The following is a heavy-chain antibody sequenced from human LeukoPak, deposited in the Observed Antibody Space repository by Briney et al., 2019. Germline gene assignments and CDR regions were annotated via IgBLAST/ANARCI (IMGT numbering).Heavy chain of an antibody. D-gene: IGHD5-18*01. CDR1: GFTFSNYA. J-gene: IGHJ4*02. Sequence: PGGSLRLSCATSGFTFSNYAMTWFRQAPGKGLEWVSAIRVSGGPTYYADSVKGRFTISRDNSKNTLYLQMNSLRAEDTAVYYCAGGYSYGIFDYWGQGTLVTVSS. CDR2: IRVSGGPT. CDR3: AGGYSYGIFDY. V-gene: IGHV3-23*01.